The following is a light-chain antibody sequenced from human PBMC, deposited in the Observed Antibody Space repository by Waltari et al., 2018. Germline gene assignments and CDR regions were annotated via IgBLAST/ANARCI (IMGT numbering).Light chain of an antibody. CDR1: SSDVGGYNY. J-gene: IGLJ2*01. CDR2: DVS. CDR3: SSYISSSTLEV. Sequence: QSALTQPASVSGSPGQSITISCTGTSSDVGGYNYVSWYQQHPGKAPKLMIYDVSNRPSGVATRFAGCKSGNTASLTISGLQAEDEADYYCSSYISSSTLEVFGGGTSLTGL. V-gene: IGLV2-14*03.